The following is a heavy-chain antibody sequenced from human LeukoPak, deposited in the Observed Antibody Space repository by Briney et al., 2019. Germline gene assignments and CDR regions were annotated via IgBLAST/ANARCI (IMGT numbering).Heavy chain of an antibody. V-gene: IGHV3-64*01. J-gene: IGHJ1*01. CDR1: GFTFSSYA. Sequence: GGSLRLSCAASGFTFSSYAMHWVRQAPGKGLEYVSAISSNGGGTYYANSVKGRFTISRDNSKNTLYLQMGSLRAEDMAVYYCARDRVVGATSSLQHWGQGTLVTVSS. CDR3: ARDRVVGATSSLQH. CDR2: ISSNGGGT. D-gene: IGHD1-26*01.